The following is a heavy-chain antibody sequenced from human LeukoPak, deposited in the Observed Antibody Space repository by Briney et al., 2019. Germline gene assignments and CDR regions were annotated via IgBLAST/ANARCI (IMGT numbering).Heavy chain of an antibody. CDR2: INPNSGGT. D-gene: IGHD6-13*01. V-gene: IGHV1-2*06. CDR3: ARIRIAAAGLDY. J-gene: IGHJ4*02. Sequence: ASVKVSCKASGYTFTGYYMHWVRQAPGQGLEWMGRINPNSGGTNYAQKFQGRVTITRDTSASTAYMELSSLRSEDTAVYYCARIRIAAAGLDYWGQGTLVTVSS. CDR1: GYTFTGYY.